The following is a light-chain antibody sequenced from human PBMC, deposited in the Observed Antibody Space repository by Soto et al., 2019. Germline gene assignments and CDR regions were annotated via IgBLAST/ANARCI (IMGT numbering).Light chain of an antibody. J-gene: IGKJ5*01. V-gene: IGKV1-39*01. CDR1: QSISNY. Sequence: DIQITQSPSSLSASVGDRLTITCRASQSISNYLNWNHQKPGKAPKLLIYASSSLQSGVPSRFSGSGSGTDFTLTISSLQHEDFAAYYCQQSYTSRPTFGQGTRLEI. CDR3: QQSYTSRPT. CDR2: ASS.